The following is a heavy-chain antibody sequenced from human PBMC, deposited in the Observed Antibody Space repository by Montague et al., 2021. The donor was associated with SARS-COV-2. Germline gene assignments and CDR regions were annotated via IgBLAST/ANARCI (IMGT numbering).Heavy chain of an antibody. CDR1: GDSFSGYY. V-gene: IGHV4-59*08. J-gene: IGHJ3*02. CDR3: ARQRRYQLPITIFGVVMADAFDI. D-gene: IGHD3-3*01. Sequence: SETLSLTCAVYGDSFSGYYWNWIRQPPGKGLGWIGYIYYSGSTNYNSSLKSRVTISVDTSKNQFSLKLSSVTAADTAVYYCARQRRYQLPITIFGVVMADAFDIWGQGTMVTVSS. CDR2: IYYSGST.